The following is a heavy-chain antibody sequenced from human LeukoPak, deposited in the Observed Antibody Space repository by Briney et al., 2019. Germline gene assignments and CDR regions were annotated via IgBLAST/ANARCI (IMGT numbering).Heavy chain of an antibody. J-gene: IGHJ5*02. V-gene: IGHV4-59*01. Sequence: SETLSLTCTVSGGSISSYYWSWIRQPPGKGLEWIGYIYYSGSTNYNPSLKSRVTISVDTSKNQFSLKLSSVTADDTAVYYCARFLKSGYGGLDPWGQGTLVTVSS. CDR1: GGSISSYY. CDR3: ARFLKSGYGGLDP. CDR2: IYYSGST. D-gene: IGHD5-12*01.